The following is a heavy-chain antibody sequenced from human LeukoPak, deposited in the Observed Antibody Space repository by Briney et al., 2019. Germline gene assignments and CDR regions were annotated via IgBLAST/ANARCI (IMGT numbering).Heavy chain of an antibody. Sequence: LGASLKISCKGSGYSFTSYWIGCVRQMPGKGLEWMGIIYTGDSDTRYSPSFQGQVTISADKSISTASLQWSSLKASDTAMYYCARGVDSSGYYHDYWGQGTLVTVSS. CDR3: ARGVDSSGYYHDY. J-gene: IGHJ4*02. CDR1: GYSFTSYW. CDR2: IYTGDSDT. D-gene: IGHD3-22*01. V-gene: IGHV5-51*01.